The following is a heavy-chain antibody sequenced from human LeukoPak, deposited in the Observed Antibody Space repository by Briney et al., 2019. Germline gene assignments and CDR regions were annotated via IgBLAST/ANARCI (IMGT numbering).Heavy chain of an antibody. D-gene: IGHD1-26*01. J-gene: IGHJ4*02. V-gene: IGHV1-46*01. CDR3: ARDREVGATQRCFDY. CDR2: INPSGGDT. Sequence: WASVKVSCKASGYTFTSYYLHWVRQAPGQGLVWMGVINPSGGDTTYAQKFQGRVTMSRNTSTNTVYMDLSSLRSEDSALYYCARDREVGATQRCFDYWGQGTLVTVSS. CDR1: GYTFTSYY.